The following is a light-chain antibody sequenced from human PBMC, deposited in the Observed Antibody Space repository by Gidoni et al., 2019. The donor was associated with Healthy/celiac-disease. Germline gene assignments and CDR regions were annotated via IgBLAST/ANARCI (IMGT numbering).Light chain of an antibody. V-gene: IGKV1-39*01. J-gene: IGKJ1*01. CDR1: QSISSY. CDR3: QQSYSTPRT. CDR2: AAS. Sequence: TQSPSSLSASVGDRVTITCRASQSISSYLNWYQQKPGKAPKLLIYAASSLQSGVPSRFSGSGSGTDFTLTNSSLQPEDFATYYCQQSYSTPRTFGQGTKVEIK.